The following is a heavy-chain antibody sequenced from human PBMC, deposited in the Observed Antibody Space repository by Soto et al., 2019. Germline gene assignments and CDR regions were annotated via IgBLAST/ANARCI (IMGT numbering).Heavy chain of an antibody. J-gene: IGHJ4*02. Sequence: QVQLVESGGGVVQPGRSLRLSCAASGFIFSGYGMHWVRQAPGKGLEWVAVISYDGSNKYYADSVKGRFTISRDNSKNTLYLQMNSLRAEDTAVYYCAKVLDQWLVLGPPLGYWGQGTLVTVSS. CDR3: AKVLDQWLVLGPPLGY. CDR1: GFIFSGYG. V-gene: IGHV3-30*18. CDR2: ISYDGSNK. D-gene: IGHD6-19*01.